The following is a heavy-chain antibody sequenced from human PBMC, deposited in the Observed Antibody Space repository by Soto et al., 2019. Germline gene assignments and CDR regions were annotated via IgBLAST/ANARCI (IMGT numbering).Heavy chain of an antibody. V-gene: IGHV4-34*01. CDR1: GGSFSGYY. CDR2: INHSGST. CDR3: ARGLRGLVGATWAYYYYGMDV. Sequence: SETLSLTCAVYGGSFSGYYWSWIRQPPGKGLEWIGEINHSGSTNYNPSLKSRVTISVDTSKNQFSLKLSSVTAADTAVYYCARGLRGLVGATWAYYYYGMDVWGQGPRSPSP. D-gene: IGHD1-26*01. J-gene: IGHJ6*02.